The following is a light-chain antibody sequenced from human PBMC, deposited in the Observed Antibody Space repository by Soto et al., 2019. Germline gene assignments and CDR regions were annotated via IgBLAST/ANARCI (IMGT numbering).Light chain of an antibody. Sequence: QSALTQPRSVSGSPGQSVTISCTGTSSDVGGYNYVSWYQQHPGKAPKLMIYDVSKRPSGVPDRFSGSKSGNTTSLTISPLHTEYEAYYYFFSYAGSYPFVFGTGTKVTVL. J-gene: IGLJ1*01. CDR3: FSYAGSYPFV. V-gene: IGLV2-11*01. CDR2: DVS. CDR1: SSDVGGYNY.